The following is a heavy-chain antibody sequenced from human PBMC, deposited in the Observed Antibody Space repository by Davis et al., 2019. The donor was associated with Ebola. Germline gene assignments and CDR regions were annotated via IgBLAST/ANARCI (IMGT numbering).Heavy chain of an antibody. CDR3: AQGQGQSVYYYYGMDV. CDR2: IYWDDDK. J-gene: IGHJ6*02. CDR1: GFSLSTSGVG. Sequence: SGPTLVNPTQTLTLTCTFSGFSLSTSGVGVGWIRQPPGKALEWLALIYWDDDKCYSPSLKSRLTITKDTSKNQVVLTMTNMDPVDTATYYCAQGQGQSVYYYYGMDVWGQGTTVTVSS. V-gene: IGHV2-5*02.